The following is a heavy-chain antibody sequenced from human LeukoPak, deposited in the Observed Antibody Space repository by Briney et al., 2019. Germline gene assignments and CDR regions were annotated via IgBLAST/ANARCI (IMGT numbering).Heavy chain of an antibody. J-gene: IGHJ4*02. CDR1: GSSLSGYW. V-gene: IGHV3-7*01. CDR3: ARGGYSFDY. Sequence: PGGSLRLSCAASGSSLSGYWMTRVRQAPGKGLEWVARLHADGVEQNYVDSVTGRFTMSRDNAKNSLDLQMNSLRVEDTAVYYCARGGYSFDYLGQGTLVAVSS. D-gene: IGHD5-18*01. CDR2: LHADGVEQ.